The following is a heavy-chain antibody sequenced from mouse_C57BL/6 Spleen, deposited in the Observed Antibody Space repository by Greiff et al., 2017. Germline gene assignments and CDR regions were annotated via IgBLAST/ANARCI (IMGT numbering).Heavy chain of an antibody. CDR3: ARDYNYGSRDWYFDV. CDR2: ISYDGSN. CDR1: GYSITSGYY. V-gene: IGHV3-6*01. J-gene: IGHJ1*03. D-gene: IGHD1-1*01. Sequence: EVKLVESGPGLVKPSQSLSLTCSVTGYSITSGYYWNWIRQFPGKKLEWMGYISYDGSNNYNPSLKNRISINRDTSKNQFFLKLNSVTTEDTATYYCARDYNYGSRDWYFDVWGTGTTVTVSS.